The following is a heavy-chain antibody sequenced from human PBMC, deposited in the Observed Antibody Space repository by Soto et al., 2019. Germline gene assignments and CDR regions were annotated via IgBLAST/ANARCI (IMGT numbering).Heavy chain of an antibody. V-gene: IGHV4-31*03. Sequence: SEPLSLTYTVSGDSINIAGYHWTWSREHPGKGLEWIGYISYSGNSYYNPSLESRVTISLDTSNNQFSLKLTSVTAADTAVYYCEREEAARIERWFDPWGQGNLVTVSS. CDR3: EREEAARIERWFDP. CDR1: GDSINIAGYH. CDR2: ISYSGNS. D-gene: IGHD6-6*01. J-gene: IGHJ5*02.